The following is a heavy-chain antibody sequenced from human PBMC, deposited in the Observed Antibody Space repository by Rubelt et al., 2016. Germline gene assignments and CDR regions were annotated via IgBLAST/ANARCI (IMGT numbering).Heavy chain of an antibody. D-gene: IGHD6-13*01. Sequence: YSMNWVRQAPGKGLEWVSSISSSSSYIYYADSVKGRFTISRDNAKNSLYLQMNSLRAEDTAVYYCAKDKQQLVLYAFDIWGQGTMVTVSS. CDR1: YS. CDR3: AKDKQQLVLYAFDI. J-gene: IGHJ3*02. CDR2: ISSSSSYI. V-gene: IGHV3-21*01.